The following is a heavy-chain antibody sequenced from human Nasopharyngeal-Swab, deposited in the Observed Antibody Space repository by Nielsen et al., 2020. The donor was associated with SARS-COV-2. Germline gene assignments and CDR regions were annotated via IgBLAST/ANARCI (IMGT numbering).Heavy chain of an antibody. CDR2: LNPNSGGT. J-gene: IGHJ3*02. V-gene: IGHV1-2*02. Sequence: WVRQAPGQGPEWVGSLNPNSGGTNYAQKFQGRVTLTLDTSINTAYMDLTSLRSDDTAVYYCAREIYYGSGGYYVDDAFDIWGQGTMVTVSS. CDR3: AREIYYGSGGYYVDDAFDI. D-gene: IGHD3-10*01.